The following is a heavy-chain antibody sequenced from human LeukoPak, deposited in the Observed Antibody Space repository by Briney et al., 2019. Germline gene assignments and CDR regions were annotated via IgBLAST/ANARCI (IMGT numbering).Heavy chain of an antibody. CDR2: IYHSGST. CDR3: ARGQVWLLYDY. Sequence: SETLSLTCAVYGGSSSAYYWSWIRQPPGKGLEWIGEIYHSGSTNYNPSLKSRVTISVDTSKNQFSLKLTSVTAADTAVYYCARGQVWLLYDYWGQGTLVTVSS. CDR1: GGSSSAYY. V-gene: IGHV4-34*01. D-gene: IGHD1-26*01. J-gene: IGHJ4*02.